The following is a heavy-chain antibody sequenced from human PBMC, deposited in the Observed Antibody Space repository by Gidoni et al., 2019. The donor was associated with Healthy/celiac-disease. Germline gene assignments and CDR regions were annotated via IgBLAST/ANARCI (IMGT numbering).Heavy chain of an antibody. CDR2: ISGSGGST. CDR3: AKDHDYGDYFDY. Sequence: EVQLLESGGGLVQPGGSLSLSCAASGFTFSSYAMSWVRQAPGKGLEWVSAISGSGGSTYYADSVKGRFTISRDNSKNTLYLQMNSLRAEDTAVYYCAKDHDYGDYFDYWGQGTLVTVSS. CDR1: GFTFSSYA. V-gene: IGHV3-23*01. J-gene: IGHJ4*02. D-gene: IGHD4-17*01.